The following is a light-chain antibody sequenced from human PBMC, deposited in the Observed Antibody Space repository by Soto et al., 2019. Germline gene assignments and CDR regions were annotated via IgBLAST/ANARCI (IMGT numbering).Light chain of an antibody. Sequence: QSALTQPASVSGSPGQSITISCTGTSSDVGSYNYVSWYQQHPGKAPKLMIYDVSNRPSGVSNRFSGSKSGNTASLTISGLQAEDEADYYCCSYAGSDYVFGTGTKVTVL. CDR1: SSDVGSYNY. J-gene: IGLJ1*01. CDR3: CSYAGSDYV. V-gene: IGLV2-14*01. CDR2: DVS.